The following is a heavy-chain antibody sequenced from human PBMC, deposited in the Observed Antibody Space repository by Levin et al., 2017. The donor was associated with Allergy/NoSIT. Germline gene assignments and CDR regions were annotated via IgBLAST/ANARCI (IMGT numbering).Heavy chain of an antibody. CDR1: GFTVSSNY. D-gene: IGHD1-26*01. V-gene: IGHV3-53*01. CDR3: ARDRGGSYSDY. J-gene: IGHJ4*02. CDR2: IYSGGST. Sequence: SCAASGFTVSSNYMSWVRQAPGKGLEWVSIIYSGGSTYYADSVKGRFTISRDNSKNTLYLQMNSLRAEDTAVYYCARDRGGSYSDYWGQGTLVTVSS.